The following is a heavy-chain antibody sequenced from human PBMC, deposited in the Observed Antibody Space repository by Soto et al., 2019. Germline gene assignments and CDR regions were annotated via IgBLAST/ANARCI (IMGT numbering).Heavy chain of an antibody. CDR3: ARGILPTYYFDY. V-gene: IGHV4-34*01. Sequence: QVQLQQWGAGLLKPSETLSLTCAVYGGSFSGYYWSWIRQPPGKGLEWIGEINHSGRTNYTPSLKSRVTISVDTSKNRFSLKLSSVTAADTAVYYCARGILPTYYFDYWGQGTLVTVSS. D-gene: IGHD2-2*01. CDR2: INHSGRT. J-gene: IGHJ4*02. CDR1: GGSFSGYY.